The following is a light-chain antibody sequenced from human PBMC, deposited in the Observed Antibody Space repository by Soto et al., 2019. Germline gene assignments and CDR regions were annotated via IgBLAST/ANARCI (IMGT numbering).Light chain of an antibody. CDR1: QSVSSN. J-gene: IGKJ1*01. CDR3: QQYGSSPRT. V-gene: IGKV3-20*01. CDR2: GAS. Sequence: VMTQAPDSLAVSAGERATLSCRASQSVSSNLAWYQQKPGQAPRLLIYGASSRATGIPDRFSGSGSGTDFTLTISRLEPEDFAVYYCQQYGSSPRTFGQGTKVDIK.